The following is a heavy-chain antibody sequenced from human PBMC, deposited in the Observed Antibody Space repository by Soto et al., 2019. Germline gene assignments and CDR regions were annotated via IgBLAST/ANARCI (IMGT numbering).Heavy chain of an antibody. V-gene: IGHV3-23*01. J-gene: IGHJ4*02. CDR1: GFTFSSYA. CDR3: AKVKYCGGDCYTYYFDY. D-gene: IGHD2-21*02. CDR2: ISGSGGST. Sequence: PGGSLRLSCAASGFTFSSYARSWVRQAPGKGLEWVSAISGSGGSTYYADSVKGRFTISRDNSKNTLYLQMNSLRAEDTAVYYCAKVKYCGGDCYTYYFDYWGQGTLVTVSS.